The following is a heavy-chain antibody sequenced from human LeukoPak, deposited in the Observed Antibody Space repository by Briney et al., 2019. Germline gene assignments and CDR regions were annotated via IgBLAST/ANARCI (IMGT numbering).Heavy chain of an antibody. CDR2: HNPKSGGT. Sequence: ASVTVCCMNSGYTFTGYYIQGVRQAPGQGLQWMGWHNPKSGGTNYAQKFQGRVTLARVTSISTAYMELSMLRSDDTAVYYCARAAPCASFRYDYYYYMDVWGEGATVSVSS. CDR1: GYTFTGYY. J-gene: IGHJ6*03. D-gene: IGHD2-2*01. CDR3: ARAAPCASFRYDYYYYMDV. V-gene: IGHV1-2*02.